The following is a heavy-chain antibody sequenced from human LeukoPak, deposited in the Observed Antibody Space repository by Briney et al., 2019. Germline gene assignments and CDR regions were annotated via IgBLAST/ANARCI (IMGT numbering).Heavy chain of an antibody. Sequence: PGGSLRLSCAGSGFTFSSAWMNWVRQAPGKGLEWLGRIKSKPDGGTTDYAAPVKGRFTISRDDSQNTVYLQMNSLKTEDTAMYYCATGGYYFPYWGQGTLVTVSS. CDR3: ATGGYYFPY. CDR1: GFTFSSAW. CDR2: IKSKPDGGTT. J-gene: IGHJ4*02. D-gene: IGHD3-10*01. V-gene: IGHV3-15*01.